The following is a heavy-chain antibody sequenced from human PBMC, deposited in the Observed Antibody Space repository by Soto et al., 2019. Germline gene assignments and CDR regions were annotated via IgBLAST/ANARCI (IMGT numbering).Heavy chain of an antibody. Sequence: GGSLRLSCAASGFSFSSFWMHWVRQAPGKGLVWVSRINSDASSTTYADSVKGRFTISRDNAKNTLYLQMNSLRAEDTAVYYCARDRNYFDYWGQGILVTVSS. CDR2: INSDASST. CDR1: GFSFSSFW. CDR3: ARDRNYFDY. V-gene: IGHV3-74*01. J-gene: IGHJ4*02.